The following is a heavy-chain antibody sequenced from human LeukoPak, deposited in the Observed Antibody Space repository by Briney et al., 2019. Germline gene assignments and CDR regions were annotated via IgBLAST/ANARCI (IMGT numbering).Heavy chain of an antibody. CDR2: INPNSGGT. D-gene: IGHD2-2*01. Sequence: ASVKVSCKASGYAFTGYYMHWVRQAPGQGLEWMGWINPNSGGTNYAQKFQGRVTMTRDTSISTAYMELSRLRSDDTAVYYCARDRPIYCSSTSCYGNVWFDPWGQGTLVTVSS. V-gene: IGHV1-2*02. CDR1: GYAFTGYY. CDR3: ARDRPIYCSSTSCYGNVWFDP. J-gene: IGHJ5*02.